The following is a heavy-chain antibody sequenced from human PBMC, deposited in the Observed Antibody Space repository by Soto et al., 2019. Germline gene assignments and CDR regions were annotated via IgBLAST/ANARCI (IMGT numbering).Heavy chain of an antibody. CDR3: AKGRSRTGKADTFEI. CDR1: GFTFRNYA. CDR2: ITDSGGNK. Sequence: EVQLLESGGGLVQPGGSLRLSCAASGFTFRNYAMSWVRQAPGKGLEWVSAITDSGGNKYHADSVKGRFTISRDNSMDTLYLQMNSLRADDTAVYYCAKGRSRTGKADTFEIWGQGTMVTVSS. V-gene: IGHV3-23*01. J-gene: IGHJ3*02. D-gene: IGHD6-13*01.